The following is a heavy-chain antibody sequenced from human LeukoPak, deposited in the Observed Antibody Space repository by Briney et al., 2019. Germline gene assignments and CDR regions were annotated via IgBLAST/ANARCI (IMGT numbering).Heavy chain of an antibody. CDR2: ISSSSSTI. CDR1: GFTFSSYA. D-gene: IGHD6-19*01. V-gene: IGHV3-48*02. CDR3: ARSVSGWYGVFDY. J-gene: IGHJ4*02. Sequence: GGSLRLSCAASGFTFSSYAINWVRQAPGKGLEWVSYISSSSSTIYHADSVKGRFTISRDNAKNSLYLQMNSLRDEDTAVYYCARSVSGWYGVFDYWGQGTLVTVSS.